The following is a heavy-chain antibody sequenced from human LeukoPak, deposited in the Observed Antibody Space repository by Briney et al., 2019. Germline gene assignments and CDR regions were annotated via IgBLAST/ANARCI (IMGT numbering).Heavy chain of an antibody. V-gene: IGHV1-69*13. Sequence: SVKVSCKASGGTFSSYAISWVRQAPGQGLEWMGGIIPIFGTANYAQKFQGRVTITADESTSTAYMELSSLRAEDTAVYYCAKPYCSGGSCDTYYFAHWGQGTLVTVSS. CDR2: IIPIFGTA. D-gene: IGHD2-15*01. J-gene: IGHJ4*02. CDR3: AKPYCSGGSCDTYYFAH. CDR1: GGTFSSYA.